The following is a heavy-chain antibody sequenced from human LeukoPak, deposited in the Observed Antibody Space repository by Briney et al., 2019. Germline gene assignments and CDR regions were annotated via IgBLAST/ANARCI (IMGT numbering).Heavy chain of an antibody. Sequence: GGSLRLSCAASGFTFSSYAMSWVRQAPGKGLEWVSAISGSGGSTYYADSVKGRFTISRDNSKNTLYLQMNSLRAEDTAVYCCAKSSGTMVQGANWFDPWGQGTLVTVSS. J-gene: IGHJ5*02. CDR3: AKSSGTMVQGANWFDP. D-gene: IGHD3-10*01. CDR1: GFTFSSYA. CDR2: ISGSGGST. V-gene: IGHV3-23*01.